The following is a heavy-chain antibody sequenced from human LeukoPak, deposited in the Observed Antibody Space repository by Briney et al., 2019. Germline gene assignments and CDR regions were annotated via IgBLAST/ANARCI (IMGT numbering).Heavy chain of an antibody. Sequence: SETLSLTCAVYGGSFSGYYWSWIRQPPGKGLEWIGEINHSGSTNYNPSLKSRVTISVDTSKNQFSLKLSSVTAADTAVYYCARMLYYYDSSGYYYRGLWFDPWGQGTLVTVSS. J-gene: IGHJ5*02. CDR3: ARMLYYYDSSGYYYRGLWFDP. V-gene: IGHV4-34*01. CDR2: INHSGST. CDR1: GGSFSGYY. D-gene: IGHD3-22*01.